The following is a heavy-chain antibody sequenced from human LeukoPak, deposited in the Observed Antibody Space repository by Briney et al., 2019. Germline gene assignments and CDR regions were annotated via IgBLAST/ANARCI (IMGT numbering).Heavy chain of an antibody. CDR3: ARVPYYDFWSAHAFDI. CDR2: TYYRSDWYF. D-gene: IGHD3-3*01. V-gene: IGHV6-1*01. J-gene: IGHJ3*02. CDR1: GDSVSDYNAT. Sequence: SQTLSLTCAITGDSVSDYNATWSWIRQSPSRGLEWLERTYYRSDWYFDYAKSVKSRITIKPDTSKNQFSLKLSSVTAADTAVYYCARVPYYDFWSAHAFDIWGQGTMVTVSS.